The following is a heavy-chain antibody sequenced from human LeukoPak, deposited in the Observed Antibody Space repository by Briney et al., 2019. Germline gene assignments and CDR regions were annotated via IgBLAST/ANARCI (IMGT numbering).Heavy chain of an antibody. CDR1: GGSISSYY. D-gene: IGHD3-10*01. CDR3: ARGSPYGSGSYNWFDP. J-gene: IGHJ5*02. V-gene: IGHV4-4*07. CDR2: IYTSGST. Sequence: SETLSLTCTVSGGSISSYYWSWIRQPAGKGLEWIGRIYTSGSTNYNPSLKSRVTMSVDTSKNQFSLKLSSVTAADTAVYYCARGSPYGSGSYNWFDPWGQGTLVTVSS.